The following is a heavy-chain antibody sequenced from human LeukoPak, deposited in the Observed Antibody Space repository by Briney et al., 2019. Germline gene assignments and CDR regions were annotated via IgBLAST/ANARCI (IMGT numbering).Heavy chain of an antibody. D-gene: IGHD3-22*01. CDR2: ISSSSSYI. J-gene: IGHJ3*02. CDR1: GFTFSSYS. Sequence: GGSLRLSCAASGFTFSSYSMNWVRQAPGKGLEWVSSISSSSSYIYYADSVKGRFTISRDNAKNSLYLQMNSLRAEDTAVYYCARDGAGDSSGLDAFDIWGQGTMVTVSS. CDR3: ARDGAGDSSGLDAFDI. V-gene: IGHV3-21*01.